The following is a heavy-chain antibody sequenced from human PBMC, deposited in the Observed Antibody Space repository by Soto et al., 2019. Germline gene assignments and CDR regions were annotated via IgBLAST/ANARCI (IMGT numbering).Heavy chain of an antibody. D-gene: IGHD3-3*01. J-gene: IGHJ5*02. CDR3: ARMGDFWSGPGELDP. V-gene: IGHV4-39*01. Sequence: QLQLRESGPGLVKPSETLSLTCTVSGGSISSSNYYWAWIRQSPGKGLEWIGSVYYNGFTYYNPSLKSRVTISVDTSKNQVSLKLTSVTAADTAGYYCARMGDFWSGPGELDPWGQGTLVTVSS. CDR1: GGSISSSNYY. CDR2: VYYNGFT.